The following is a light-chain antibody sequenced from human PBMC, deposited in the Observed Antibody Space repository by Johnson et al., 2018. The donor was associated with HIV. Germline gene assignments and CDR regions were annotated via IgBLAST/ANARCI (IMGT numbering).Light chain of an antibody. CDR2: ENT. CDR1: SSNIGNNY. Sequence: QSVLTQPPSVSATPGQKVTISCSGSSSNIGNNYVSWYQQLPGTAPKLLIYENTKRPSGIPDRISGSKSGTSATLGITRLQTGDEADDYCGTWDSGLSAGNVFGTGTEVTVL. CDR3: GTWDSGLSAGNV. J-gene: IGLJ1*01. V-gene: IGLV1-51*02.